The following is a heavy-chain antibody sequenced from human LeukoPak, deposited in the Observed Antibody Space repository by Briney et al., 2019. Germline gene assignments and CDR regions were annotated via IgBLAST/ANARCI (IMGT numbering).Heavy chain of an antibody. J-gene: IGHJ4*02. CDR2: ISAYNGDT. CDR1: GYTFTRYG. CDR3: AREAVAGELDY. V-gene: IGHV1-18*01. Sequence: ASVKVSCKASGYTFTRYGISWLRQAPGQGLEWMGWISAYNGDTNYAQKLQGRVTMTTHTSTSTAYMELKSLGSDDTAVYYCAREAVAGELDYWGQGTLATVSS. D-gene: IGHD6-19*01.